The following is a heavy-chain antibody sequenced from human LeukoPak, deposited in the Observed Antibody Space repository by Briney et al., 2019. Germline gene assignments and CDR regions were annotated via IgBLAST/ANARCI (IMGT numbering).Heavy chain of an antibody. Sequence: GASVKVSCKASGYTFTGHYMHWVRQAPGQGLEWMGWINPNSGDTNYAQKFQGRVTMTGDTSISTVYMELSRLRSDDTAVYYCARVYCSSTSCSEYAFDIWGQGTMVTVSS. D-gene: IGHD2-2*01. CDR2: INPNSGDT. CDR3: ARVYCSSTSCSEYAFDI. V-gene: IGHV1-2*02. CDR1: GYTFTGHY. J-gene: IGHJ3*02.